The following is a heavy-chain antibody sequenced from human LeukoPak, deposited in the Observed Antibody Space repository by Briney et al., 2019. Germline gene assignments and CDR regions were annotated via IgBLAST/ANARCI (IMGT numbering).Heavy chain of an antibody. CDR3: ARRISRLYYFDY. J-gene: IGHJ4*02. Sequence: PGGSLRLSCAASGFTFSSYAMSWVRQAPGKGLEWVSAISGSGGSTYYADSVKGRFTISRDNSKNTLYLQMNSLRAEDTAVYYCARRISRLYYFDYWGQGTLVTVSS. CDR2: ISGSGGST. CDR1: GFTFSSYA. V-gene: IGHV3-23*01. D-gene: IGHD2/OR15-2a*01.